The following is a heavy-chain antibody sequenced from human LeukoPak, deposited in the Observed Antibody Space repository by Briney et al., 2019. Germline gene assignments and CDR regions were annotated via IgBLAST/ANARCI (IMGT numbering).Heavy chain of an antibody. J-gene: IGHJ4*02. Sequence: SETLSLTCTVSGGSISSRSYYWGWIRQPPGKGLEWIGSIYYSEGTYYNPSLKSRVTISIDTSKNQFSLKLSSVTAADTAVYYCARQRRGGYCSGGSCRSGLFDYWGQGTLVTVSS. CDR1: GGSISSRSYY. CDR3: ARQRRGGYCSGGSCRSGLFDY. CDR2: IYYSEGT. V-gene: IGHV4-39*01. D-gene: IGHD2-15*01.